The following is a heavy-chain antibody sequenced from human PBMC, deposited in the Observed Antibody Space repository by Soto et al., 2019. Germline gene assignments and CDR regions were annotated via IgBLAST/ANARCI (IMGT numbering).Heavy chain of an antibody. CDR3: ARDSSHAAAGTTLFGY. V-gene: IGHV3-7*03. D-gene: IGHD6-13*01. CDR2: IKQDGSEK. Sequence: LRLSCAASGFTFSSYWMSWVRQAPGKGLEWVANIKQDGSEKYYVDSVKGRFTISRDNAKNSLYLQMNSLRAEDTAVYYCARDSSHAAAGTTLFGYWGQGTLVTVSS. CDR1: GFTFSSYW. J-gene: IGHJ4*02.